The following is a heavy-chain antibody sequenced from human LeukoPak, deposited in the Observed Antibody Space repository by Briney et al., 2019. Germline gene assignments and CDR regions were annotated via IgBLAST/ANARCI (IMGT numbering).Heavy chain of an antibody. CDR1: GFTFSSYA. CDR2: IVGSGGTT. V-gene: IGHV3-23*01. CDR3: AKELLSSPTAEDAFDI. J-gene: IGHJ3*02. D-gene: IGHD1-14*01. Sequence: GGSLRLSCAASGFTFSSYAMSWVRQAPGKGLEWVSGIVGSGGTTYYADSVKGRFTISRDNSKNTLYLQMNSLRAEDTAVYYCAKELLSSPTAEDAFDIWGQGTMVTVSS.